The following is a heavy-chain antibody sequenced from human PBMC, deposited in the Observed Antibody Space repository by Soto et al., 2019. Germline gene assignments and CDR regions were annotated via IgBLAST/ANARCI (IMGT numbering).Heavy chain of an antibody. Sequence: SETLSLTCTVSGGSISSYYWSWIRQPPGKGLEWIGYIYYSGSTNYNPSLKSRVTISVDTSKNQFSLKLSSVTAADTAVYYCARVGGQLLPSLDYYYMDVWGKGTTVTVSS. CDR2: IYYSGST. CDR1: GGSISSYY. CDR3: ARVGGQLLPSLDYYYMDV. D-gene: IGHD2-2*01. V-gene: IGHV4-59*01. J-gene: IGHJ6*03.